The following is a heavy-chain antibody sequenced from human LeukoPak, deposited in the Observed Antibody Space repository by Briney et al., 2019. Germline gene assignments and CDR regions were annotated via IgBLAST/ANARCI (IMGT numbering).Heavy chain of an antibody. CDR3: ARDIVVVPAAVNDAFDI. CDR1: GGTFSSYA. Sequence: ASVKVSCKASGGTFSSYAISWVRQAPGQGLEWMGGIIPIFGTANYAQKFQGRVTITTDESTSTAYMELSSLRSEDTAVYYCARDIVVVPAAVNDAFDIWGQGTMVTVSS. J-gene: IGHJ3*02. CDR2: IIPIFGTA. V-gene: IGHV1-69*05. D-gene: IGHD2-2*01.